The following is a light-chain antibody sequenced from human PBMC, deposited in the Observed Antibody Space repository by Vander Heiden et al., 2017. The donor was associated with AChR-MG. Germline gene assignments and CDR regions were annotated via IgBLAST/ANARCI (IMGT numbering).Light chain of an antibody. CDR2: AAS. Sequence: EIVLTQSPGTLSLSPGERATLSCRASQSIGSSYLAWYQQKPGQAPRLLIYAASGRATGVPDRFSGSGSGTDFTLTISRLEPEDSAVYYCQQDRSSPHSFGGGTKVEIK. CDR3: QQDRSSPHS. J-gene: IGKJ4*01. V-gene: IGKV3-20*01. CDR1: QSIGSSY.